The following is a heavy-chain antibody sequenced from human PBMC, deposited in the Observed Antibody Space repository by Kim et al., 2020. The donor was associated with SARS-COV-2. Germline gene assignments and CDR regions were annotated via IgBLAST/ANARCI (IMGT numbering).Heavy chain of an antibody. Sequence: SETLSLTCIVSGDSICGSNFIWGWIRQPPGKGLEWIGSIYHTGNTYYNPSLKSRVTISVDTSENQFSLKLSSVTAADTAVYYCARHATNGGSCYCLLDCWGQGTLVTVSS. D-gene: IGHD2-15*01. J-gene: IGHJ4*02. CDR1: GDSICGSNFI. V-gene: IGHV4-39*01. CDR2: IYHTGNT. CDR3: ARHATNGGSCYCLLDC.